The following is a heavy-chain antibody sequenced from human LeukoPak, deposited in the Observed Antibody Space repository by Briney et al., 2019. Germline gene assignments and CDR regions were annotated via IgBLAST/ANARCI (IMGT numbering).Heavy chain of an antibody. CDR1: GGSIISNY. D-gene: IGHD3-22*01. Sequence: PSETLSLTCTGSGGSIISNYWSWIRQSAGTGLEWIGRIYGSGITDYNPSLKSRVTMSLDTSRKQFSLRLTSVTAADTAVYYCARLKFYDSTGYSPGYYMDVWGKGTTVSVFS. J-gene: IGHJ6*03. V-gene: IGHV4-4*07. CDR3: ARLKFYDSTGYSPGYYMDV. CDR2: IYGSGIT.